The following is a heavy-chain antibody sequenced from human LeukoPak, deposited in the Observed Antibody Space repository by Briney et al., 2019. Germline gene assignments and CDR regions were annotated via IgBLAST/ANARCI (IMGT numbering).Heavy chain of an antibody. V-gene: IGHV3-23*01. D-gene: IGHD1-26*01. J-gene: IGHJ5*02. CDR2: ISGSGGST. Sequence: PGGSLRLSCAASGFTFSSYAMSWVRQAPGKGLEWVSAISGSGGSTYYADSVKGRFTISRDNSKNTLYLQMNSLRAEDTAVYYCAKIGRDSGSYYLSLRYGNWFDPWGQGTLVTVSS. CDR1: GFTFSSYA. CDR3: AKIGRDSGSYYLSLRYGNWFDP.